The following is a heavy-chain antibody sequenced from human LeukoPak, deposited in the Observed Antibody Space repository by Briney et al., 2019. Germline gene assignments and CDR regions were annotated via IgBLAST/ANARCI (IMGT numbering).Heavy chain of an antibody. V-gene: IGHV3-23*01. J-gene: IGHJ6*03. Sequence: GGSLRLSCAASGFTFSSYAMSWVRQAPGKGLEWVSAISGSGGSPYYADSVKGRFTISRDNSENTLYLQMNSLRIEDAGVYYCARPSDHYYYYFYMDVWGQGTTVTVSS. CDR3: ARPSDHYYYYFYMDV. CDR1: GFTFSSYA. CDR2: ISGSGGSP.